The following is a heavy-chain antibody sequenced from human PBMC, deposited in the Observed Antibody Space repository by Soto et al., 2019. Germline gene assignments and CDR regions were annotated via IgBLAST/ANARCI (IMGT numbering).Heavy chain of an antibody. J-gene: IGHJ5*02. Sequence: SVKVSCKVSGGTFSTQTINWVRQAPGQGIEWLGGIIPILRKANYAQKFQGRITMTRDTSTSTVSMDLISLRSEDTAFYYCARECIDGYTFVRGLHDTCSQGTLDTGSS. CDR3: ARECIDGYTFVRGLHDT. V-gene: IGHV1-69*10. D-gene: IGHD5-12*01. CDR2: IIPILRKA. CDR1: GGTFSTQT.